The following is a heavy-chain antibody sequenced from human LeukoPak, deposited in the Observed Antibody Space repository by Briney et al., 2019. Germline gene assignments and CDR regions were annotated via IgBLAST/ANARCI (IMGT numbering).Heavy chain of an antibody. V-gene: IGHV3-23*01. CDR2: ISGSGGST. CDR1: GFTFSSYA. CDR3: ARDRRGYSYGTIDY. Sequence: GGSLRLSCAASGFTFSSYAMSWVRQAPGKGLEWVSAISGSGGSTYYADSVKGRFTISRDNAKNSLYLQMNSLRAEDTAVYYCARDRRGYSYGTIDYWGQGTLVTVSS. D-gene: IGHD5-18*01. J-gene: IGHJ4*02.